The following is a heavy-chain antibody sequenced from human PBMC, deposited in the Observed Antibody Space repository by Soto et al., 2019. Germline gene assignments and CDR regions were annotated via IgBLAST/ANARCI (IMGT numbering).Heavy chain of an antibody. Sequence: SETLSLTCAVSGGSISSGGYSWSWIRQPPGKGLEWIGYIYHSGSTYYNPSLKSRVTISVDTSKNRFSLKLSSVTAADTAVYYCARSFRRYFDFDSWGQGTLVTVSS. J-gene: IGHJ4*02. D-gene: IGHD3-9*01. CDR3: ARSFRRYFDFDS. V-gene: IGHV4-30-2*02. CDR1: GGSISSGGYS. CDR2: IYHSGST.